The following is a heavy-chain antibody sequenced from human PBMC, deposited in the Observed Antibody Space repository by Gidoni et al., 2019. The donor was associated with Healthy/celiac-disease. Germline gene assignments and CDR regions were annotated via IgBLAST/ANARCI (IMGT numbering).Heavy chain of an antibody. J-gene: IGHJ3*02. CDR2: IYYSGST. Sequence: QLQLQASGPGLVKPSETLSLTCTVSGGSISSSCYYWGWIRQPPGKGLEWIGSIYYSGSTYYNPSLKSRVTISVDTSKNQFSLKLSSVTAADTAVYYCARQCSGGSCYIGDDAFDIWGQGTMVTVSS. V-gene: IGHV4-39*01. D-gene: IGHD2-15*01. CDR1: GGSISSSCYY. CDR3: ARQCSGGSCYIGDDAFDI.